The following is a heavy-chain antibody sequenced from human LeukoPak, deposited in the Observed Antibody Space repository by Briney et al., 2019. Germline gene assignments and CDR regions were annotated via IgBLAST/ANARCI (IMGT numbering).Heavy chain of an antibody. J-gene: IGHJ4*02. Sequence: GGSLRLSCAAFGFSFSNYEMNWVRQAPGKGLEWVSYVSSSGSTTYYADSVKGRFTISRDNAKNSLDLQMNSLRVEDTAVYYYVRDCGVCSGGTCYPFYFDYWGQGILVTVSA. CDR3: VRDCGVCSGGTCYPFYFDY. V-gene: IGHV3-48*03. D-gene: IGHD2-15*01. CDR1: GFSFSNYE. CDR2: VSSSGSTT.